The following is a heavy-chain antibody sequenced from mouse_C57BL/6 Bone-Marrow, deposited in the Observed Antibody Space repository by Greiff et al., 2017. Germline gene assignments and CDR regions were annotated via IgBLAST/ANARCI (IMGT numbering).Heavy chain of an antibody. CDR3: ARHVITTVVSWYFDV. Sequence: EVQLVESGGDLVKPGGSLKLSCAASGFTFSSYGMSWVRQTPDKRLEWVATISSGGSYTYYPDSVKGRFTISRDNAKNTLYLQMSSLKSEDTAMYYCARHVITTVVSWYFDVWGTGTTVTVSS. CDR2: ISSGGSYT. J-gene: IGHJ1*03. V-gene: IGHV5-6*01. CDR1: GFTFSSYG. D-gene: IGHD1-1*01.